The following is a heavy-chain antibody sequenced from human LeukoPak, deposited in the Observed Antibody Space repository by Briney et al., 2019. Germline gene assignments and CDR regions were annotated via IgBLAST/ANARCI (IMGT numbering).Heavy chain of an antibody. CDR1: GFTFSSYA. V-gene: IGHV3-48*02. D-gene: IGHD3-22*01. J-gene: IGHJ4*02. Sequence: GGSLRLSCAASGFTFSSYAMSWARQAPGKGLEWVSYISTSSDTIYYADSVKGRFTISRDNAKNSLYLQMNSLRDEDTALYYCARGLGYYDNSGSSYFDSWGQGTLVTVSS. CDR3: ARGLGYYDNSGSSYFDS. CDR2: ISTSSDTI.